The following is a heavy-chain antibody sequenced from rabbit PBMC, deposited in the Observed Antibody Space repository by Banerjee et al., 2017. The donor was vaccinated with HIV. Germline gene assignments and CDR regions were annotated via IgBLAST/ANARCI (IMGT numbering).Heavy chain of an antibody. D-gene: IGHD1-1*01. CDR1: EFSFSSTHY. V-gene: IGHV1S40*01. CDR2: IYVGSGST. J-gene: IGHJ4*01. Sequence: EESGGDLVKPEGSLTLTCTASEFSFSSTHYMCWVRQAPGKGLEWIGCIYVGSGSTHYASWAKGRFTMYKTSSTTVTLQLTSLTAADTATYFCARSGYVGGDYTWDLWGPGTLVTVS. CDR3: ARSGYVGGDYTWDL.